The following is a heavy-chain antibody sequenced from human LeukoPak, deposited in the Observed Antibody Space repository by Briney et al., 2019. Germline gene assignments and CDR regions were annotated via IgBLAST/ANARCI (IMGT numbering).Heavy chain of an antibody. D-gene: IGHD2-15*01. CDR3: AKGVDYCSGGSCPADY. CDR2: ISYDGNNK. J-gene: IGHJ4*02. Sequence: PGGSLRLSCAASGFTLSSYAMSWVRQAPGKGLEWVAVISYDGNNKYYADSVKGRFTISRDNSKNTLFLQMNSLRAEDTAVYYCAKGVDYCSGGSCPADYWGPGTLVTVSS. V-gene: IGHV3-30*18. CDR1: GFTLSSYA.